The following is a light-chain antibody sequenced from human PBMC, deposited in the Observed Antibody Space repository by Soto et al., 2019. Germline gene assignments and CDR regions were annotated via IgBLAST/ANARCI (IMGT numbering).Light chain of an antibody. CDR3: QQYNDWPPIT. CDR2: AAS. Sequence: EIVMTQSPAALSVSPGQRATLSCRASQTISSNLAWYQQKPGQAPRLLIYAASTRATGIPARFSGSGSGTEFTLTISSLQSEDFAVYYCQQYNDWPPITFGQGTRLEIK. J-gene: IGKJ5*01. V-gene: IGKV3-15*01. CDR1: QTISSN.